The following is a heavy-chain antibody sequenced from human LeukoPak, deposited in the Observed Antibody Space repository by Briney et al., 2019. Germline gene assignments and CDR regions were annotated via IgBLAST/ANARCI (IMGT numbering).Heavy chain of an antibody. D-gene: IGHD5-12*01. CDR2: IYYSGST. J-gene: IGHJ4*02. CDR1: GGSISSSSYY. CDR3: ASLDSGYDLGVDY. V-gene: IGHV4-39*06. Sequence: PSETLSLTCTVSGGSISSSSYYWGWIRQPPGKGLEWIGSIYYSGSTYYNPSLKSRVTISVDTSKNQFPLKLSSVTAADTAVYYCASLDSGYDLGVDYWGQGTLVTVSS.